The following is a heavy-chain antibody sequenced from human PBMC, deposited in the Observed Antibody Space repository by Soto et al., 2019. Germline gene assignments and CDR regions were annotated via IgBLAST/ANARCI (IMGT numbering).Heavy chain of an antibody. CDR2: ISYDGSNK. Sequence: QVQLVESGGGVVQPGRSLRLSCAASGFTFSSYAMHWVRQAPGKGLEWVAVISYDGSNKYYADSVKGRFTISRDNSKNTLYLQMNSLRAEDMAVYYCARDYGTDIWGQGTMVTVSS. V-gene: IGHV3-30-3*01. D-gene: IGHD4-17*01. CDR1: GFTFSSYA. CDR3: ARDYGTDI. J-gene: IGHJ3*02.